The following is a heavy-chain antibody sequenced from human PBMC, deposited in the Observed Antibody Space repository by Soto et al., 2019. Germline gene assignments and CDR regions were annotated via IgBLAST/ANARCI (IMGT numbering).Heavy chain of an antibody. V-gene: IGHV1-18*01. Sequence: QVQLVQSGAEVKKPGASGKVSCKASGYTFTGSGLSGLRQPPGQGLEWMGWISGYNGNTNYAQKLQGRVTMTTDTSTSTAYMELRSMRSDDTAVYYCARVFLLWSFDYWGQGTLVTVSS. CDR3: ARVFLLWSFDY. CDR2: ISGYNGNT. J-gene: IGHJ4*02. CDR1: GYTFTGSG. D-gene: IGHD3-10*01.